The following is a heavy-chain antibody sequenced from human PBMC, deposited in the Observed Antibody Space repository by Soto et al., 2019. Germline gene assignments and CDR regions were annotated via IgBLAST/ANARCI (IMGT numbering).Heavy chain of an antibody. CDR2: IWYDGSNK. J-gene: IGHJ4*02. Sequence: QVQLVESGGGVVQPGRSLRLSCAASGFTFSSYGMHWVRQAPGKGLEWVAVIWYDGSNKYSADSVEGRFTISRDNSKNTLYLQMNSLRAGDTAVYYGARGYYESSGYHDYWGQGTLVTVSS. D-gene: IGHD3-22*01. CDR3: ARGYYESSGYHDY. V-gene: IGHV3-33*01. CDR1: GFTFSSYG.